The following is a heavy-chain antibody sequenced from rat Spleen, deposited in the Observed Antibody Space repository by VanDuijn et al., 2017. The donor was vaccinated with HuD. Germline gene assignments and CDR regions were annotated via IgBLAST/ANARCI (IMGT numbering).Heavy chain of an antibody. CDR3: ARAPGNGYVMDA. J-gene: IGHJ4*01. D-gene: IGHD5-1*01. CDR2: MWSGGST. Sequence: QVQLMESGPGLVQPSETLSLTCTVSGFPLTSYSVHWVRQPPGKGLEWMGVMWSGGSTEYNSALKSRLSISRDTSKNHIFLKMNSLQSEDTATYHCARAPGNGYVMDAWGQGASVTVSS. V-gene: IGHV2-45*01. CDR1: GFPLTSYS.